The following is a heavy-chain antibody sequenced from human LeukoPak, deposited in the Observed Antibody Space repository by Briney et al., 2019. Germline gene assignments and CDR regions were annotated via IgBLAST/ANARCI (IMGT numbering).Heavy chain of an antibody. J-gene: IGHJ3*02. D-gene: IGHD3-10*01. CDR1: VYTFTSYG. Sequence: GSVNVSCLSSVYTFTSYGISWVRQAPGQGLAWMGWISAYNGNANYGQKVQDRVTMTTDTSTSTDYMELRSLRSDDTAVYYCARDSVRHYGSGSYYTPQAFDIWGQGTMVTVSS. CDR3: ARDSVRHYGSGSYYTPQAFDI. CDR2: ISAYNGNA. V-gene: IGHV1-18*01.